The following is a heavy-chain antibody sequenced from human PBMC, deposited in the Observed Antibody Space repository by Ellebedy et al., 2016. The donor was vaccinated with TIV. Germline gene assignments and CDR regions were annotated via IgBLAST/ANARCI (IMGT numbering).Heavy chain of an antibody. J-gene: IGHJ4*02. CDR2: IYPGDSDT. CDR1: GYCFTSYW. D-gene: IGHD1-7*01. V-gene: IGHV5-51*01. Sequence: PGGSLRLSCKGSGYCFTSYWIGCVLQMPGKGLEWMGIIYPGDSDTRYSPSFQGQVTISADKSISTAYLQWSSLKASDTAMYYCARRGEELIFDYWGQGTLVTVSS. CDR3: ARRGEELIFDY.